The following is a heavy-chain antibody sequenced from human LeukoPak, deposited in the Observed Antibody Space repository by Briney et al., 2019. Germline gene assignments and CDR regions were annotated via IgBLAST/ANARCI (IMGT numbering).Heavy chain of an antibody. J-gene: IGHJ6*02. CDR2: IYYSGST. D-gene: IGHD4-17*01. Sequence: SETLSLTCTVSGGSISSYYWSWIRQPPGKGLEWIGYIYYSGSTNYNPSLKSRVTISVDTSKNQFSLKLSSVTAADTAVYYCARGTTYYYYGMDVWGQGTTVTVSS. CDR3: ARGTTYYYYGMDV. CDR1: GGSISSYY. V-gene: IGHV4-59*01.